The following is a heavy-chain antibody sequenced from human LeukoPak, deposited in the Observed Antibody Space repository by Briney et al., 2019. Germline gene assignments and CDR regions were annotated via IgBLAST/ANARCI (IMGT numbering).Heavy chain of an antibody. CDR1: GFTFSSSV. V-gene: IGHV1-58*02. Sequence: ASVRVSCKASGFTFSSSVIHWVRQARGQRLEWIGWLAVASGNTNYVQELRGRVTITRDMSTSTAYMELTSLTSEDTAVYYCAAELHEGAVYFPQWGQGSLVTVSS. D-gene: IGHD1-26*01. CDR2: LAVASGNT. CDR3: AAELHEGAVYFPQ. J-gene: IGHJ1*01.